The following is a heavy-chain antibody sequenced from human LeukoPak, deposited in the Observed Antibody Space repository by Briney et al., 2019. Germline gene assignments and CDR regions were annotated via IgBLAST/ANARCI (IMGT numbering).Heavy chain of an antibody. CDR2: IYYSGST. V-gene: IGHV4-59*01. CDR3: ARDWGVSARPGYMDV. D-gene: IGHD6-6*01. CDR1: GGSISNYY. J-gene: IGHJ6*03. Sequence: SSETLSLTCTVSGGSISNYYWSWIRQPPGKGLEWIGYIYYSGSTKYNPSLKSRFTISGDTSKNQFSLRLSSVTAADTAVYYCARDWGVSARPGYMDVWGKGTTVTVSS.